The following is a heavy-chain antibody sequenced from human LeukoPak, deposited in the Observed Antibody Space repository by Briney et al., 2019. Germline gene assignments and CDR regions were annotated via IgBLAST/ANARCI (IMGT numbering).Heavy chain of an antibody. V-gene: IGHV1-2*02. D-gene: IGHD1-26*01. J-gene: IGHJ4*02. CDR3: ARDKVGGGSYSSGNDY. CDR1: GYTFTGYY. Sequence: WASVKVSCKASGYTFTGYYMHWVRQAPGQGLEWMGWINPNSGGTNYAQKFQGRVTMTRDTSISTAYMELSRLRSDDTAVYYCARDKVGGGSYSSGNDYWGQGTLVTVSS. CDR2: INPNSGGT.